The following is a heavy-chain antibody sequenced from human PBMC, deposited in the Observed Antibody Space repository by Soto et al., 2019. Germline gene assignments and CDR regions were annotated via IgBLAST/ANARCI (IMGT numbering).Heavy chain of an antibody. CDR3: ARDHVPRIITIFGVVDAFDI. J-gene: IGHJ3*02. D-gene: IGHD3-3*01. V-gene: IGHV3-21*01. CDR1: GFTFSSYS. Sequence: GGSLRLSCAASGFTFSSYSMNWVRQAPGKGLEWVSSISSSSSYIYYADSVKGRFTISRDNAKNSLYLQMNSLRAEDTAVYYCARDHVPRIITIFGVVDAFDIWGQGTMVTVSS. CDR2: ISSSSSYI.